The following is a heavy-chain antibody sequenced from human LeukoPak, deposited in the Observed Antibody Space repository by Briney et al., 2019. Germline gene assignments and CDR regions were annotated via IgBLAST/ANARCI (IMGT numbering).Heavy chain of an antibody. CDR1: GGSIASSSNY. V-gene: IGHV4-39*07. D-gene: IGHD6-13*01. CDR3: ARVGRSSSWPLNYYYYYMDV. Sequence: PSETLSLTCTVSGGSIASSSNYWVWIRQPPGKGLEWIGNIFYTGNTYYNPSLTSRVTISVDTSKNQFSLHQASVTAADTAVYYCARVGRSSSWPLNYYYYYMDVWGKGTTVTVSS. CDR2: IFYTGNT. J-gene: IGHJ6*03.